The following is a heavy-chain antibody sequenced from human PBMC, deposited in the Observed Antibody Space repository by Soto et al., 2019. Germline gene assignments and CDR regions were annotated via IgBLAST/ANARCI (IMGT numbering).Heavy chain of an antibody. CDR1: GGSIGGDS. CDR3: ARLPLTHEYRHYYYMDV. Sequence: QVHLQESGPGLVQPSETLSLTCTVSGGSIGGDSWSWIRQPPGQGLEWIGYVYSSGSSNFNPSLKSRVTISIDTSENQFSLKLTSVTAADTAVYYCARLPLTHEYRHYYYMDVWGKGTTVTVSS. D-gene: IGHD3-16*02. V-gene: IGHV4-59*13. CDR2: VYSSGSS. J-gene: IGHJ6*03.